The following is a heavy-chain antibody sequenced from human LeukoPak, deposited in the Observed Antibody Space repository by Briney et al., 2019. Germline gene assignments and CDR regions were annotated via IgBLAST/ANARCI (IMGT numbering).Heavy chain of an antibody. CDR1: GGSISSSSYY. D-gene: IGHD6-19*01. CDR3: ASSPGYSSGWYEGYYFDY. Sequence: SETLSLTCTVSGGSISSSSYYWGWIRQPPGKGLEWIGSIYYSGSTYYNPSLKGRVTISVDTSKNQFSLKLSSVTAADTAVYYCASSPGYSSGWYEGYYFDYWGQGTLVTVSS. CDR2: IYYSGST. J-gene: IGHJ4*02. V-gene: IGHV4-39*01.